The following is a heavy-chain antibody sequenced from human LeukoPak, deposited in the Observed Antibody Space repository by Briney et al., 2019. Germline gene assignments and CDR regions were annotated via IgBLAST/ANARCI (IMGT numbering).Heavy chain of an antibody. Sequence: GGSLRLSCAASGFTFSNYAMTWVRQAPGKGLELVSVISASGRNTDYADSVKGRFTISRDNSENTLSLLMNSLRAEDTAVYYCGKDQNVAAAGVPYDYWGQGTLVTVSS. CDR3: GKDQNVAAAGVPYDY. CDR2: ISASGRNT. J-gene: IGHJ4*02. CDR1: GFTFSNYA. V-gene: IGHV3-23*01. D-gene: IGHD6-13*01.